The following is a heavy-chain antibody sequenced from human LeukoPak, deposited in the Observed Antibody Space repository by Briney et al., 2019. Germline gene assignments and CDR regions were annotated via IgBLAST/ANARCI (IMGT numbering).Heavy chain of an antibody. J-gene: IGHJ4*02. D-gene: IGHD5-18*01. CDR2: IIPILGIA. V-gene: IGHV1-69*02. CDR3: ARATYSYGLV. Sequence: SVKVSCKASGGTFISYTISGVRQAPGRGLEWMGRIIPILGIANFAQTFQGRVTVTADKSPRLPYVERIGLRYAGAPGYASARATYSYGLVWGQGTLVTVSS. CDR1: GGTFISYT.